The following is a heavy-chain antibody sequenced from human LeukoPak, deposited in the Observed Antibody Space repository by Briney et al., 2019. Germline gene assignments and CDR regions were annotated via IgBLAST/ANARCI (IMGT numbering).Heavy chain of an antibody. CDR3: AKDRDSSSWTYYYGMDV. CDR2: ISYDGSNK. CDR1: GFTFSSYG. D-gene: IGHD6-13*01. V-gene: IGHV3-30*18. Sequence: GGSLRLSCAASGFTFSSYGMHWVRQAPGKGLEWVAVISYDGSNKYYADSVKGRFTISRDNSKNTLYLQMNSLRAGDTAVYYCAKDRDSSSWTYYYGMDVWGQGTTVTVSS. J-gene: IGHJ6*02.